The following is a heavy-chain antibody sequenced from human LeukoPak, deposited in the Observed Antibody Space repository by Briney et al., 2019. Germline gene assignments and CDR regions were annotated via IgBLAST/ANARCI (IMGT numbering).Heavy chain of an antibody. D-gene: IGHD3-10*01. Sequence: ASVKVSCKGSGYTYTSYGISWVRQAPGQGGEWMGWISAYNGNTNYAQKLQGRVTMPTDTSPSTAYMELRSLRSEDTAVYHCAKGLGELDELDYYYLDVWGKATTVTISS. CDR2: ISAYNGNT. CDR3: AKGLGELDELDYYYLDV. CDR1: GYTYTSYG. J-gene: IGHJ6*03. V-gene: IGHV1-18*01.